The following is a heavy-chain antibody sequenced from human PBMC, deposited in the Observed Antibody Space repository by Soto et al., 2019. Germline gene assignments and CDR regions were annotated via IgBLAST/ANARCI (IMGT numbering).Heavy chain of an antibody. Sequence: QIQLVQSGGEVKKPGASVKVSCKSSGYNFISHSITWVRQAPGQGLEWMGRISAYNGNTNHAQKFQGRLTMTTDTATSTAYTEPRSLRSDDTAVHYCAIGALCGGAPGCRDMDVWGQGTTVSVSP. J-gene: IGHJ6*01. V-gene: IGHV1-18*01. CDR2: ISAYNGNT. CDR3: AIGALCGGAPGCRDMDV. D-gene: IGHD2-21*01. CDR1: GYNFISHS.